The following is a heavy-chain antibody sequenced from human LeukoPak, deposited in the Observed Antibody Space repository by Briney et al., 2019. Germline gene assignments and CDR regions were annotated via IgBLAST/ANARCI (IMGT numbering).Heavy chain of an antibody. J-gene: IGHJ5*02. D-gene: IGHD2-8*01. CDR2: IYYSGST. Sequence: SYYWMSWIRQPPGKGLEWIGSIYYSGSTYYNPSLKSRVTISVDTSKNQFSLKLSSVTAADTAVYYCARPRSRVSWFDPWGQGTLVTVSS. CDR3: ARPRSRVSWFDP. V-gene: IGHV4-39*01. CDR1: SYY.